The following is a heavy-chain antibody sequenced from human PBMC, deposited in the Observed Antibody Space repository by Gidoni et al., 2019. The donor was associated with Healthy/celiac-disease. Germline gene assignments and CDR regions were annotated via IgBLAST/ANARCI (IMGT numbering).Heavy chain of an antibody. CDR3: AKDRGGTYSSGRADY. J-gene: IGHJ4*02. CDR1: GFPFDDYA. CDR2: ISWNSGSI. V-gene: IGHV3-9*01. D-gene: IGHD6-19*01. Sequence: EVQLVESGGGLVQPGRYLRLSCAASGFPFDDYAMHWVRQAPGKGLEWVSGISWNSGSIGYADSVKGRFTISRDNAKNSLYLQMNSLRAEDTALYYCAKDRGGTYSSGRADYWGQGTLVTVSS.